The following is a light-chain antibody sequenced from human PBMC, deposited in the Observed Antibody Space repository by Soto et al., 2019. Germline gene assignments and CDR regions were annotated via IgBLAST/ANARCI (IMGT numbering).Light chain of an antibody. V-gene: IGKV3-20*01. CDR2: GAS. Sequence: EIVLTQSPGTLSLSPGERATLSRRASQYVSSSYLAWYQQKPGQAPRLLIYGASTRATGIPDRFSGSGSGTDFTLTISRLEPEDFAMYYCQQYGSSPLTFGRGTRLEIK. CDR3: QQYGSSPLT. J-gene: IGKJ5*01. CDR1: QYVSSSY.